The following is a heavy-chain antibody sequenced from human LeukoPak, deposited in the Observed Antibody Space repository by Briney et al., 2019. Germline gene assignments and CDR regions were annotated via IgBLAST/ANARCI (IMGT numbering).Heavy chain of an antibody. V-gene: IGHV1-46*01. CDR2: INPSGGST. D-gene: IGHD2-2*01. Sequence: ASVKVSCKASGYTFTSYYMHWVRQAPGQGLEWMGIINPSGGSTSYAQKFQGRVTMTRDTSTSTVYMELSSLRSEDTAVYHCARDGPYIVVVPAAIFNGMDVWGQGTTVTVSS. J-gene: IGHJ6*02. CDR1: GYTFTSYY. CDR3: ARDGPYIVVVPAAIFNGMDV.